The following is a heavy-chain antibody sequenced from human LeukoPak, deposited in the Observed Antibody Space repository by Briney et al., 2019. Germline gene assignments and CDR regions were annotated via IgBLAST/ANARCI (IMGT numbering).Heavy chain of an antibody. CDR3: ARRLRWVDYYYYYYMDV. CDR1: GGSISSCY. CDR2: IHYSGST. D-gene: IGHD3-16*01. V-gene: IGHV4-59*01. Sequence: SETLSLTCTVSGGSISSCYWSWIRQPPGKGLEWIGYIHYSGSTNYNPSLKSRVTISVDTSKNQFSLKLSSVTAADTAVYYCARRLRWVDYYYYYYMDVWGKGTTVTVSS. J-gene: IGHJ6*03.